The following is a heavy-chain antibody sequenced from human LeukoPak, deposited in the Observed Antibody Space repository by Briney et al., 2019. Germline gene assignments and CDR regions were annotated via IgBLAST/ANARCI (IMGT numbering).Heavy chain of an antibody. Sequence: SETLSLTCAVYGGSFSGYYWSWIRQPPGKGLEWIGEINHSGSTNYNPSLKSRVTISVDTSKNQFSLKLSSVTAADTAVYYCAGRQGYYYYGMDVWGQGTTVTVSS. CDR3: AGRQGYYYYGMDV. CDR1: GGSFSGYY. V-gene: IGHV4-34*01. CDR2: INHSGST. J-gene: IGHJ6*02.